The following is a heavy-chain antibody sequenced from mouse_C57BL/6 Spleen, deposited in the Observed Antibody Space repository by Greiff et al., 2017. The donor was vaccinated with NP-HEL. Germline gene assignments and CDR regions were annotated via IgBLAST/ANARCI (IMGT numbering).Heavy chain of an antibody. J-gene: IGHJ3*01. Sequence: QVQLQQPGAELVMPGASVKLSCKASGYTFTSYWMQWVKQRPGQGLEWIGEIDPSDSYTNYNQKFKGKATLTVDTSSSTAYMQLSSLTSEDAAVYYCARPLYDYDEAWFADWGQGTLVTVST. V-gene: IGHV1-50*01. D-gene: IGHD2-4*01. CDR2: IDPSDSYT. CDR1: GYTFTSYW. CDR3: ARPLYDYDEAWFAD.